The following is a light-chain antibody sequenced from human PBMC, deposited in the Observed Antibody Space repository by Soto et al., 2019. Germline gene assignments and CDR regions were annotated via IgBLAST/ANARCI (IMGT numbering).Light chain of an antibody. CDR3: SSYTSTNNVSFV. V-gene: IGLV2-14*01. Sequence: QSVLAQPASVSGSPGQSITISCTGTSSDIGDSNFVSWYQHHPGKAPKLLIYDVSDRPSRISGRFSGSKSASTASLTISGLQAEDEAFYYCSSYTSTNNVSFVFGNGTKVT. J-gene: IGLJ1*01. CDR2: DVS. CDR1: SSDIGDSNF.